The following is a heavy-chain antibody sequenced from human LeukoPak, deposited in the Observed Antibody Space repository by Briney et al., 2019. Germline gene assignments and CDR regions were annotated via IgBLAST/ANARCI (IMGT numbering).Heavy chain of an antibody. CDR2: INHSGST. V-gene: IGHV4-34*01. D-gene: IGHD1-26*01. CDR1: GGSISSYY. Sequence: SETLSLTCTVSGGSISSYYWSWIRQPPGKGLEWIGEINHSGSTNYNPSLKSRVTISVDTSKNQFSLKLSSVTAADTAVYYCARGKNIVGATRGYYYFDYWGQGTLVTVSS. CDR3: ARGKNIVGATRGYYYFDY. J-gene: IGHJ4*02.